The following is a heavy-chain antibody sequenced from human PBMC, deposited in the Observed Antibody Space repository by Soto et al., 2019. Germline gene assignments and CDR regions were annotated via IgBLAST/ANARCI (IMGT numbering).Heavy chain of an antibody. Sequence: GGSLRLSCAASGFTISSYWMSWVRQAPGKGLEWVANIKQDGSEKYYVDSVKGRFTISRDNAKNSLYLQMNSLRAEDTAVYYCARAYDFWSGEAGYWGQGTLVTVSS. J-gene: IGHJ4*02. V-gene: IGHV3-7*01. CDR2: IKQDGSEK. CDR1: GFTISSYW. D-gene: IGHD3-3*01. CDR3: ARAYDFWSGEAGY.